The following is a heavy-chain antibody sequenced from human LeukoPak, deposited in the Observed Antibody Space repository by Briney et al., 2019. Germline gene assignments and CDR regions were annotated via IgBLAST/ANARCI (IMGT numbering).Heavy chain of an antibody. J-gene: IGHJ6*02. V-gene: IGHV4-59*08. CDR2: ISQTGYT. CDR3: TRHDIVPVIGHGMAV. CDR1: GASIGSYY. Sequence: PSETLSLTCSVSGASIGSYYWSWIRQPPGKGLEWIAYISQTGYTKYTPSLKSRVTITRDMSENQVFLSLSSVTAADTAVYYCTRHDIVPVIGHGMAVWGQGTTVTVSS. D-gene: IGHD5-12*01.